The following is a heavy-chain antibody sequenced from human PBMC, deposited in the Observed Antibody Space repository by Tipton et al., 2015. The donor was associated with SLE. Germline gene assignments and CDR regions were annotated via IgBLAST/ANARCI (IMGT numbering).Heavy chain of an antibody. Sequence: QLVQSGTEVKETGASVKVSCQASGYKFTTYGIGWVRQAPGQGLEWLGWISVDSGNTNYAQKFQGRVTMTTDKSTNMAYMELRSLRSDDTAVYYCAKSHDRPMGLFCYMDVWGKGTTVSVSS. D-gene: IGHD1-1*01. CDR2: ISVDSGNT. J-gene: IGHJ6*03. CDR3: AKSHDRPMGLFCYMDV. CDR1: GYKFTTYG. V-gene: IGHV1-18*01.